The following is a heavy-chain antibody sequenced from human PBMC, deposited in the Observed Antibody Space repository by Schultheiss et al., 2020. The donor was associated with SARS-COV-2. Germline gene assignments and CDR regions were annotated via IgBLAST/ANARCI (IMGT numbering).Heavy chain of an antibody. CDR2: IYYSGST. J-gene: IGHJ6*02. CDR3: ASLVAGDYYYYGMDV. CDR1: GGSISSYY. D-gene: IGHD3-10*01. Sequence: SETLSLTFTVSGGSISSYYWSWIRQPPGKGLEWIGYIYYSGSTYYNPSLKSRVTISVDTSKNQFSLKLSSVTAADTAVYYCASLVAGDYYYYGMDVGGQGTTVTGAS. V-gene: IGHV4-59*01.